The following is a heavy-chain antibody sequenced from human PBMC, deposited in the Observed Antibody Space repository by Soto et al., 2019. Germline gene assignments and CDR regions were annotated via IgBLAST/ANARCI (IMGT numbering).Heavy chain of an antibody. J-gene: IGHJ5*02. Sequence: EVQLLESGGGLVQPGGSLTLSCAASGFTFNSYAMSWVRQAPGKGLEWVSAISGSGISTYYADSVRGRFTISRDNSKNTLYLQMNRLRAEDTAVYYCAKDAITMVRGANNWFDPWGQGTLVTVSS. CDR1: GFTFNSYA. V-gene: IGHV3-23*01. CDR2: ISGSGIST. D-gene: IGHD3-10*01. CDR3: AKDAITMVRGANNWFDP.